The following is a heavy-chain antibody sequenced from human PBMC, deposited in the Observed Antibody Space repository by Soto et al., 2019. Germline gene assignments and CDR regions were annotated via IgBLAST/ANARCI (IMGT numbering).Heavy chain of an antibody. CDR1: GFICSSYD. CDR3: ARDGRDRITMIVVVGAFDI. D-gene: IGHD3-22*01. CDR2: ILVGGNK. J-gene: IGHJ3*02. Sequence: GGSLRLSCAASGFICSSYDMSWVRQAPGKGLEWVSTILVGGNKYYADSVKGRFTISRDNSKNTLYLQMNSLRAEDTAVYYCARDGRDRITMIVVVGAFDIWGQGTMVTVTS. V-gene: IGHV3-66*02.